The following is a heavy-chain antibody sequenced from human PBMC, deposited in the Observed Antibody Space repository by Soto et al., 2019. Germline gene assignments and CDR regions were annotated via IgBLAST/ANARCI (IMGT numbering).Heavy chain of an antibody. CDR3: ARSIVVVTALDY. J-gene: IGHJ4*02. CDR2: INAGNGNT. D-gene: IGHD2-21*02. CDR1: GYTFTSYA. V-gene: IGHV1-3*01. Sequence: AAVKVSCKASGYTFTSYAMHWVRQAPGQRLEWMGWINAGNGNTKYSQKFQGRVTITRDTSASTAYMELSSLRSEDTAAYYCARSIVVVTALDYWGQGTLVTVSS.